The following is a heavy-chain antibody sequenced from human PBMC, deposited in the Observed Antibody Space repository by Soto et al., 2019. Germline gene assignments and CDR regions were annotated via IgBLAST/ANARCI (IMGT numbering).Heavy chain of an antibody. CDR2: ISAYNGNT. V-gene: IGHV1-18*01. CDR3: ARDYGFGVLFDP. Sequence: QVQLMQSGNEVEKPGASVRVSCKSSGYTFTSYGISWVRQAPGQGLEWMGWISAYNGNTNYAQKLQGRVTMTTDTSTSTAYMELRSLRSDDTAVYYCARDYGFGVLFDPWGQGTLVTVSS. D-gene: IGHD3-10*01. J-gene: IGHJ5*02. CDR1: GYTFTSYG.